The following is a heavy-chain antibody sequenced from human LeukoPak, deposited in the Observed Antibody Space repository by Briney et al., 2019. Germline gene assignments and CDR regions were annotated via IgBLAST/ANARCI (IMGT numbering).Heavy chain of an antibody. CDR3: AKDLFIGIVGHHARDFAFEN. D-gene: IGHD1-26*01. CDR1: GFTFSSYG. J-gene: IGHJ4*02. Sequence: GGSLRLSCAASGFTFSSYGMHWVRQAPGKGLEWVAFIRYDGSNKYYADSVKGRFTISRDNSKNTLYLQTNSLRAEDTAVYYCAKDLFIGIVGHHARDFAFENWGQGTLVTVSS. CDR2: IRYDGSNK. V-gene: IGHV3-30*02.